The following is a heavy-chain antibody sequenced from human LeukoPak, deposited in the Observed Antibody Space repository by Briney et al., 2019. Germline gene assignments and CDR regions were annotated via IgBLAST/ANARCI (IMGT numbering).Heavy chain of an antibody. Sequence: SETLSLTCAVSGYSISSGYYWGWIRQPPGKGLEWIGSIYHSGSTQYNPSLKSRVTISVDTSKNQFSLKLNSVTAADTAVYYCARNGTNNYFDYWGQGTLVTVSS. CDR3: ARNGTNNYFDY. J-gene: IGHJ4*02. V-gene: IGHV4-38-2*01. CDR2: IYHSGST. D-gene: IGHD2-2*01. CDR1: GYSISSGYY.